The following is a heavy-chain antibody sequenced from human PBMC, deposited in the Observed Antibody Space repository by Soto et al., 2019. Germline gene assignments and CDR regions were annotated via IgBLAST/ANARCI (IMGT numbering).Heavy chain of an antibody. J-gene: IGHJ6*03. V-gene: IGHV4-34*01. CDR3: ARGRAAATYYYYSYYMEV. CDR1: GGSFSGYY. D-gene: IGHD6-13*01. Sequence: SETLSLTCAVYGGSFSGYYWSWIRQPPGKGLEWIGKINHSGSTNYNPSLKSRVTISVDTSKNQFSLKLSSVTAADTAVYYCARGRAAATYYYYSYYMEVWGKGTTVTVSS. CDR2: INHSGST.